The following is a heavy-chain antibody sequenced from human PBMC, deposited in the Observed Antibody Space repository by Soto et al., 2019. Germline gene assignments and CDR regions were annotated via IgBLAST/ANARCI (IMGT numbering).Heavy chain of an antibody. J-gene: IGHJ4*02. CDR1: GYTLTELS. CDR2: FDPEDGET. CDR3: ATGSYNWNDGGFDS. V-gene: IGHV1-24*01. D-gene: IGHD1-1*01. Sequence: ASVKVSCKVSGYTLTELSMHWVRQAPGKGLEWMGGFDPEDGETIYAQKFQGRVTMTEDTSTDTAYMELSSLRSEDTAVYYCATGSYNWNDGGFDSWGQGTLVTVSS.